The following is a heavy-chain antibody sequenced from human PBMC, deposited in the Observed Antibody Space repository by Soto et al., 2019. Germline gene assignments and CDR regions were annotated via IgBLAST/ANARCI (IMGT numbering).Heavy chain of an antibody. CDR1: GFTFSSYA. CDR3: VTDLAAAGTVWFDP. V-gene: IGHV3-30-3*01. J-gene: IGHJ5*02. D-gene: IGHD6-13*01. Sequence: GGSLRLSCAASGFTFSSYAMHWVRQAPGKGLEWVAVISYDGSNKYYADSVKGRFTISRDNSKNTLYLQMNSLRAEDTAVYYCVTDLAAAGTVWFDPWGQGTLVTVSS. CDR2: ISYDGSNK.